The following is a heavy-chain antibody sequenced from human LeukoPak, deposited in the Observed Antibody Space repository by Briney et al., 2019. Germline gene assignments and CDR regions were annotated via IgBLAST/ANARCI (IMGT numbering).Heavy chain of an antibody. CDR1: GYTFSDYD. CDR3: ARALAWGGSSYSYYYMDV. D-gene: IGHD1-26*01. V-gene: IGHV1-8*01. Sequence: ASVKVSCKASGYTFSDYDINWVRQATGQGLEWMGWINPNSGNAGYAQKFQGRVTMTRNTSISTAYTELSSLRSEDTAVYYCARALAWGGSSYSYYYMDVWDKGTTVTVSS. CDR2: INPNSGNA. J-gene: IGHJ6*03.